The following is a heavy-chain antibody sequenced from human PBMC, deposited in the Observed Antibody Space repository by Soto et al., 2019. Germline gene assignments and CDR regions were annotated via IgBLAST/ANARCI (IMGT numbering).Heavy chain of an antibody. CDR3: VRHHGWWLPQD. V-gene: IGHV4-59*08. CDR1: GASINDYF. CDR2: IYHSGNT. Sequence: QVQLQESGPGLVKHSETLSLTCTVSGASINDYFWSWVREPPGKGLEWTVYIYHSGNTNYNPSLRSRLTISTDTSKTKFSLNPSSVTAADTAVYYCVRHHGWWLPQDWGQGILVIVSS. J-gene: IGHJ4*02. D-gene: IGHD2-15*01.